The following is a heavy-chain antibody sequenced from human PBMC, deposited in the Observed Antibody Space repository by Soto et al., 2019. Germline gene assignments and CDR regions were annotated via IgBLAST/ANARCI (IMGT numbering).Heavy chain of an antibody. CDR1: GFNFGEYA. V-gene: IGHV3-9*01. J-gene: IGHJ5*02. D-gene: IGHD6-13*01. CDR2: ISWDTGTI. CDR3: AKRLHSSSSANWFDP. Sequence: EVQLVESGGGLVQPGRSLRLSCVASGFNFGEYAMHWVRQAPGKGLEWVSGISWDTGTIGYADSVKGRFTISRDNSKNTLYLQMNSLRAEDTAVYYCAKRLHSSSSANWFDPWGQGTLVTVSS.